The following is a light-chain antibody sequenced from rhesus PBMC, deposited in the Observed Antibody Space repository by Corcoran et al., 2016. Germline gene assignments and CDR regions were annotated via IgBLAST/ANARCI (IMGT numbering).Light chain of an antibody. Sequence: EIVMTQSPATLSLSPGERATLSCRASQSVSSSLAWYQPKPGQAPRLLIHGASSRATAIPDRVRGSGSGTDFTLTIRSLEPEDVAVYYCLQQSNWPYSFGQGTKVEIK. J-gene: IGKJ2*01. CDR1: QSVSSS. V-gene: IGKV3-24*01. CDR2: GAS. CDR3: LQQSNWPYS.